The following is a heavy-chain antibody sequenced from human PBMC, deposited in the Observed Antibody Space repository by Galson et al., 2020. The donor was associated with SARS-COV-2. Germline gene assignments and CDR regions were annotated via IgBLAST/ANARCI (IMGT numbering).Heavy chain of an antibody. J-gene: IGHJ4*02. CDR3: ARALPLNWVYFDY. V-gene: IGHV3-53*01. CDR1: GFTVSSNY. D-gene: IGHD7-27*01. CDR2: IYSGGST. Sequence: QLGESLKISCAASGFTVSSNYMSWVRQAPGKGLEWVSVIYSGGSTYYADSVKGRFTISRDNSKNTLYLQMNSLRAEDTAVYYCARALPLNWVYFDYWGQGTLVTVSS.